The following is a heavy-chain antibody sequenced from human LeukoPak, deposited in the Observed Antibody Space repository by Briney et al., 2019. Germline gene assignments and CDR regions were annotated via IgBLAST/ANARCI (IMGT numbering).Heavy chain of an antibody. D-gene: IGHD3-3*01. Sequence: ASVKVSCKASGYTFTGYYMHWVRQAPGQGLEWMGWINPNSGGTNYAQKFQGRVTMIRDTSISTAYMELSRLRSDDTAVYYCARDQDFWSGYYSYFDYWGQGTLVTVSS. CDR3: ARDQDFWSGYYSYFDY. J-gene: IGHJ4*02. V-gene: IGHV1-2*02. CDR2: INPNSGGT. CDR1: GYTFTGYY.